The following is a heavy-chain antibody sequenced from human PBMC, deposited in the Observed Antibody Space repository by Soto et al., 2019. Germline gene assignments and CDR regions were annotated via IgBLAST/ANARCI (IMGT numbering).Heavy chain of an antibody. CDR3: ARGQKGYSSSWYVD. D-gene: IGHD6-13*01. Sequence: QMQLQQWGAGLLKPSETLSLTCAVYGGSFSGYYWSWIRQPPGKGLEWIGEINHVGGTNYNPSLKSRLTISVDTSKNQFSLKVNSVTAADTAVYYCARGQKGYSSSWYVDWGQGTPVTVSS. J-gene: IGHJ4*02. CDR1: GGSFSGYY. CDR2: INHVGGT. V-gene: IGHV4-34*01.